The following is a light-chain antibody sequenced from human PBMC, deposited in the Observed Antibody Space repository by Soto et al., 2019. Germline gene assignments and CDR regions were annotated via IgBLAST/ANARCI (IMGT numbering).Light chain of an antibody. J-gene: IGLJ1*01. CDR3: CSYALL. Sequence: QSVLTQPASVSGSPGQSITISCTGTSSDVGGYNSVSWYQQHPGKAPKLMIYEVSNRPSGVSNRFSGSKSGNTASLTISGLQAEDEADYYCCSYALLFGTGTKVTVL. V-gene: IGLV2-14*01. CDR1: SSDVGGYNS. CDR2: EVS.